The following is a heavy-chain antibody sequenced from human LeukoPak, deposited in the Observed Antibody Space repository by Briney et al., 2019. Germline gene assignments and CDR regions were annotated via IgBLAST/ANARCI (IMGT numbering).Heavy chain of an antibody. V-gene: IGHV4-4*07. CDR3: ARDRYYYDSSGYLFDY. CDR2: KHTSGST. CDR1: GGSISSYY. Sequence: SETLSLTCTFSGGSISSYYWRWIRQPAGKGLEWVGRKHTSGSTNYNPSLKSRVTMSVDTSKNQFSLKLSSVAAADTAVYYCARDRYYYDSSGYLFDYWGQGTLVTVSS. J-gene: IGHJ4*02. D-gene: IGHD3-22*01.